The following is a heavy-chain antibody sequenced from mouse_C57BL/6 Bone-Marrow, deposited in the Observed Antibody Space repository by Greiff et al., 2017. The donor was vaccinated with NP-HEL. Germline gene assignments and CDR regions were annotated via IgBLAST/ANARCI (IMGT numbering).Heavy chain of an antibody. CDR1: GYTFTSCW. CDR3: AREDYSNYLDY. J-gene: IGHJ2*01. CDR2: IYPSDSET. D-gene: IGHD2-5*01. V-gene: IGHV1-61*01. Sequence: QVQIQQPGAELVRPGSSVKLSCKASGYTFTSCWMDWVKQRPGQGLEWIGNIYPSDSETHYNQKFKDKATLTVDKSSSTAYMQLSSLTSEDSAVYYCAREDYSNYLDYWGQGTTLTVSS.